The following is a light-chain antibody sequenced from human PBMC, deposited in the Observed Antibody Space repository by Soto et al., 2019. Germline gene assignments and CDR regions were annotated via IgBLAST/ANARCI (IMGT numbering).Light chain of an antibody. Sequence: EIVMTQSPATLSVSPGERATLSCRASQSVSSKLAWYHQKPGQAPRLLIYGASTRATGIPARFSGSGSGTEFTLTISSLQSEDFAVYYCQQYNNWPPWTFGQGTKVEIK. CDR2: GAS. CDR3: QQYNNWPPWT. V-gene: IGKV3-15*01. CDR1: QSVSSK. J-gene: IGKJ1*01.